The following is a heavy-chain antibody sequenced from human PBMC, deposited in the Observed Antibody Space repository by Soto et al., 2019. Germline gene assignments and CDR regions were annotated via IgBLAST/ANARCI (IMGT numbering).Heavy chain of an antibody. Sequence: GESLKISCKASGCIFTSYWIAWVRQMPGKGLEWMGMIYPGDSDTRYSPSFQGQVTISADKSITTAYLQWSSLKASDTAMYYCARLLAVAGDYYYYGMDVWGQGTTVTVSS. V-gene: IGHV5-51*01. CDR2: IYPGDSDT. D-gene: IGHD6-19*01. CDR3: ARLLAVAGDYYYYGMDV. CDR1: GCIFTSYW. J-gene: IGHJ6*02.